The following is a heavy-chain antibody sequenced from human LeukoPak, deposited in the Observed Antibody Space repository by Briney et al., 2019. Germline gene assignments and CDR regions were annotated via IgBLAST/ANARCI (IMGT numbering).Heavy chain of an antibody. CDR3: AREEGTIYGMDV. CDR2: INPNSGGT. Sequence: ASVKVSCKASGYTFTGYYMHWVRQAPGQVLEWMGWINPNSGGTNYAQKFQGRVTMTRDTSISTAYMELSRLRSDDTAVYYCAREEGTIYGMDVWGQGTTVTVSS. J-gene: IGHJ6*02. V-gene: IGHV1-2*02. CDR1: GYTFTGYY. D-gene: IGHD3-3*01.